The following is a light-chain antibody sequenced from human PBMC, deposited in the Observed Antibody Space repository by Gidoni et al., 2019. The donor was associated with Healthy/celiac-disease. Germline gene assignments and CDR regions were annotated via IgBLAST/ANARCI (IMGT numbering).Light chain of an antibody. CDR2: GAS. J-gene: IGKJ1*01. Sequence: ETVMTQSPATLSVSPAERATLSCRASQSVSSNLAWYQQKPGQAPRLLIYGASTRATGIPARFSGSGSGTEFTLTISSLQSEDFAVCYCQQYNNWPETFGQGTKVEIK. V-gene: IGKV3-15*01. CDR3: QQYNNWPET. CDR1: QSVSSN.